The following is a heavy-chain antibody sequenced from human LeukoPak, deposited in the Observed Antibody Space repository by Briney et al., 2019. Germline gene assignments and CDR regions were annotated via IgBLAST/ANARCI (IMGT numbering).Heavy chain of an antibody. V-gene: IGHV1-46*01. Sequence: ASVKVSCKASGYTFTGYYMHWVRQAPGQGLEWMGIINPSGGSTSYAQKFQGRVTMTRDTSTSTVYMELSSLRSEDTAVYYCARDSSSYYYYMDVWGKGTTVTVSS. D-gene: IGHD6-6*01. CDR3: ARDSSSYYYYMDV. CDR1: GYTFTGYY. J-gene: IGHJ6*03. CDR2: INPSGGST.